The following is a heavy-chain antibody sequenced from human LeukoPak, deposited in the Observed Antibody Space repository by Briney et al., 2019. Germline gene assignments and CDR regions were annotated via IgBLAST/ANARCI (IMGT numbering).Heavy chain of an antibody. CDR3: ARIRWDMYSSSWERIDY. J-gene: IGHJ4*02. V-gene: IGHV1-18*01. Sequence: ASVKVSCKASGYTFTSYGISWVRQAPGQGLEWMGWISAYNGNTNYAQKLQGRVTMTTDTSTSTAYMELRSLRSDDTAVYYCARIRWDMYSSSWERIDYWGQGTLVTVSS. CDR2: ISAYNGNT. CDR1: GYTFTSYG. D-gene: IGHD6-13*01.